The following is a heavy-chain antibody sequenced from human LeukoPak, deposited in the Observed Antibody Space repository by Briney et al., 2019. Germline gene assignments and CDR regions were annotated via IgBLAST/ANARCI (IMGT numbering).Heavy chain of an antibody. Sequence: GGSLRLSCAASGFTFSSYAMSWVRQAPRKGLEWVSAISGSGGSTYYADSVKGRFTISRDNSKNTLYLQMNSLRAEDTAVYYCAKSPIRRLLWYGELLFDYRGQGTLVTVSS. D-gene: IGHD3-10*01. CDR2: ISGSGGST. CDR1: GFTFSSYA. CDR3: AKSPIRRLLWYGELLFDY. V-gene: IGHV3-23*01. J-gene: IGHJ4*02.